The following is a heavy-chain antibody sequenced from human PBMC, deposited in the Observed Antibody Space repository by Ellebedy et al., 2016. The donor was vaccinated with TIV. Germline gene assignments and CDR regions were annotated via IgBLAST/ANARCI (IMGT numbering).Heavy chain of an antibody. D-gene: IGHD4-17*01. CDR3: ARDPGDDYGDPFLKY. CDR2: ISSSSSTI. CDR1: GFTFSSYS. V-gene: IGHV3-48*02. J-gene: IGHJ4*02. Sequence: GGSLRLXXAASGFTFSSYSMNWVRQAPGKGLEWVSYISSSSSTIYYADSVKGRFTISRDNAKNSLYLQMNSLRDEDTAVYYCARDPGDDYGDPFLKYWGQGTLVTVSS.